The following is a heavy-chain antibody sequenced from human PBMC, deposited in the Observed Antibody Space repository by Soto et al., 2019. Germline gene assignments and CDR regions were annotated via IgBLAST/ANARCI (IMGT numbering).Heavy chain of an antibody. CDR3: ARRFYYNGMDV. CDR2: IYYSGST. V-gene: IGHV4-39*01. J-gene: IGHJ6*02. CDR1: NASISSRKW. Sequence: PSETLSLTCTVSNASISSRKWWTWVRQTPGKGLEWIGYIYYSGSTYYNPSLKSRVTISVDTSKNQFSLKLNSVTAADTAVYYCARRFYYNGMDVWGQGTTVTVSS.